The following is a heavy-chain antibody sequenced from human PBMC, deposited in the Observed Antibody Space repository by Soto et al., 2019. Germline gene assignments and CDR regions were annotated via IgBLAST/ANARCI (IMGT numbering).Heavy chain of an antibody. V-gene: IGHV3-21*01. Sequence: PGGSLRLSCAASGFTFSSYSMNWARQGPGKRLEWVSSISSSSSYIYYADSVKGRFTISRDNAKNSLYLQMNSLRAEDTAVYYCARGIRKGSSWYFDIWGQGTMVTVPS. CDR3: ARGIRKGSSWYFDI. CDR1: GFTFSSYS. D-gene: IGHD6-13*01. CDR2: ISSSSSYI. J-gene: IGHJ3*02.